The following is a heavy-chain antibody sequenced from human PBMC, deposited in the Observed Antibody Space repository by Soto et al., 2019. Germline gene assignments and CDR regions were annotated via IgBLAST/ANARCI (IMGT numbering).Heavy chain of an antibody. CDR1: GYTFTSYG. CDR3: ARGRDGDY. J-gene: IGHJ4*02. Sequence: QVHLVQSGAEVKKPGASVKVSCKASGYTFTSYGITWVRQAPGQGLEWMGWISAHNGNTDYAQKLQGRVIVTRDTSTSPAYMELRSPISDDTAVYYCARGRDGDYWGQGALVTVSS. CDR2: ISAHNGNT. V-gene: IGHV1-18*01. D-gene: IGHD6-6*01.